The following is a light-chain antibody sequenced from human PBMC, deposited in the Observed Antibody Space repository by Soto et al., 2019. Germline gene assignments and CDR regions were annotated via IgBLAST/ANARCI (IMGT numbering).Light chain of an antibody. V-gene: IGLV2-23*01. Sequence: QSVLTQPASVSGSPGQSITISCTGTSSDVGSYSLVSWYQHHPGKAPKLMIYEGSLRPSGVSNRFSGSKSGNTASLTISGLQAEDEADYYCSSYAGAVVFGGGTKLTVL. CDR2: EGS. CDR1: SSDVGSYSL. J-gene: IGLJ2*01. CDR3: SSYAGAVV.